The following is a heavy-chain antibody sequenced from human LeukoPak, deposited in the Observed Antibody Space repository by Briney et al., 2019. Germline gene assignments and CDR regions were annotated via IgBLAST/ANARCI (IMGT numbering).Heavy chain of an antibody. D-gene: IGHD2-15*01. CDR3: ARHQGYCSSGTCYYGY. J-gene: IGHJ4*02. Sequence: GASLQISCQGSGYIFTSYWTGWVRQLPGKGLEWMGIIHPGDSDTRYSPSFQGQVTISADKSISTAYLQWSSLKASDTAMYYCARHQGYCSSGTCYYGYWGQGTLVTVSS. V-gene: IGHV5-51*01. CDR2: IHPGDSDT. CDR1: GYIFTSYW.